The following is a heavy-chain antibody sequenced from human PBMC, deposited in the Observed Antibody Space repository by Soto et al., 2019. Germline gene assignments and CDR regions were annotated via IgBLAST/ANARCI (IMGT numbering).Heavy chain of an antibody. Sequence: GESLKISCAASGFTFSSYAMSWVRQAPGKGLEWVSAISGSGGSTYYADSVKGRFTISRDNSKNTLYLQMNSLRAEDTAVYYCAKGSGFLEWENAYYYYYMDVWGKGTTVTVSS. CDR2: ISGSGGST. CDR3: AKGSGFLEWENAYYYYYMDV. J-gene: IGHJ6*03. V-gene: IGHV3-23*01. CDR1: GFTFSSYA. D-gene: IGHD3-3*01.